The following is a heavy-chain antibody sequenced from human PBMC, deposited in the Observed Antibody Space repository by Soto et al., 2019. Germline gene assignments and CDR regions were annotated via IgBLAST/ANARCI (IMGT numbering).Heavy chain of an antibody. CDR2: IIPIFGTA. D-gene: IGHD4-17*01. CDR3: AREEARTTVTTGYYYGMDV. V-gene: IGHV1-69*06. J-gene: IGHJ6*02. Sequence: VLEWMGGIIPIFGTANYAQKFQGRVTITADKSTSTAYMELSSLRSEDTAVYYCAREEARTTVTTGYYYGMDVWGQGTTVTVSS.